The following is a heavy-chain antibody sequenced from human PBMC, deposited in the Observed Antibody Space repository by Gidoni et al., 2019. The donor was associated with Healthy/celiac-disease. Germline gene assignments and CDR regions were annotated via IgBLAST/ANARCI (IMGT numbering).Heavy chain of an antibody. CDR3: ARGSWELLTEGDYYYYGMDV. CDR2: ISSSSSYI. CDR1: GFPFRSHR. D-gene: IGHD1-26*01. V-gene: IGHV3-21*01. Sequence: EVQLVESGGGLVKPGGSLRLCCAASGFPFRSHRMYWVRQAPGKGREWVSSISSSSSYIYYADSVKGRFTISRDNAKNSLYLQMNSLRAEDTAVYYCARGSWELLTEGDYYYYGMDVWGQGTTVTVSS. J-gene: IGHJ6*02.